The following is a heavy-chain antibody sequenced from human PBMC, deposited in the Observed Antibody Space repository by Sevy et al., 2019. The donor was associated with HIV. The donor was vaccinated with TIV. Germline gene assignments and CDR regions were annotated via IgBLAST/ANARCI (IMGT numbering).Heavy chain of an antibody. CDR3: ARGGYYYDNAAYYAFDS. J-gene: IGHJ4*02. Sequence: GGSLRLSCAASGFTFSSYAMHWVRQAPGKGLEWVAIIWSDGAYQYHGDSVKGRSTISRDNSKNTLYLQMNSLRVEDTAIYYCARGGYYYDNAAYYAFDSWGQGTLVTVSS. CDR2: IWSDGAYQ. D-gene: IGHD3-22*01. V-gene: IGHV3-33*01. CDR1: GFTFSSYA.